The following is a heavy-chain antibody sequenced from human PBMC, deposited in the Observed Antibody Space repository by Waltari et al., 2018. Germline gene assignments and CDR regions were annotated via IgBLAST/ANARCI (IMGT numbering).Heavy chain of an antibody. D-gene: IGHD5-12*01. Sequence: QVQLQESGPGLVKPSETLSLPCTVSGGSISSYYWSWIRQPPGKGLEWIGYLYYSGSTNYNPSLKSRVTISVDTSKNQFSLKLNSVTAADTAVYYCARGGYSGYDGWFDPWGQGTLVTVSS. CDR2: LYYSGST. J-gene: IGHJ5*02. CDR3: ARGGYSGYDGWFDP. V-gene: IGHV4-59*01. CDR1: GGSISSYY.